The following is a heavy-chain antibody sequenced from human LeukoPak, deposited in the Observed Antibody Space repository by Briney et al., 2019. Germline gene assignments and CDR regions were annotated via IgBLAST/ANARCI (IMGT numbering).Heavy chain of an antibody. CDR1: GFIVSSRY. CDR3: VRAENGMDV. CDR2: VYSGVGT. Sequence: GGSLRLSCAASGFIVSSRYMSWVRQAPGKGLEWVSAVYSGVGTNYADSVKGRFTISRDNSRNTLYLQMNSLRAEDTAVYYCVRAENGMDVWGRGTAVTVS. J-gene: IGHJ6*02. V-gene: IGHV3-53*01.